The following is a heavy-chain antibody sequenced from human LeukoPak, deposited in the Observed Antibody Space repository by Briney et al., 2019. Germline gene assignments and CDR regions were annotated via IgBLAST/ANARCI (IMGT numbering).Heavy chain of an antibody. D-gene: IGHD3-3*01. CDR3: ARVYFWSGYMIDY. CDR1: GGSISSGDYY. CDR2: IYYSGST. V-gene: IGHV4-30-4*01. Sequence: SETLSFTCTFSGGSISSGDYYWSWIRHPPGKGLEGIGYIYYSGSTYYNPSLKSRVTISVDTSKNQFSLKLSSVTAADTAVYYCARVYFWSGYMIDYWGQGTLVTVSS. J-gene: IGHJ4*02.